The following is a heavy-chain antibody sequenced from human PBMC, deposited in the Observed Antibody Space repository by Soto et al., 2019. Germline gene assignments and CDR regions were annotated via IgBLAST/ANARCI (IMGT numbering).Heavy chain of an antibody. V-gene: IGHV3-23*01. CDR3: AEDLGRGDLGVLWFGKKNLFAP. Sequence: EVQLLESGGGLVQPGGSLRLSCAASGFTFSSYAMSWVRQAPGKGLEWVSAISGSGGSTYYADSVKGRFTISRDNSKKTLYLKMDSLRGEDKAVYYCAEDLGRGDLGVLWFGKKNLFAPWGQGTLVTVSS. D-gene: IGHD3-10*01. J-gene: IGHJ5*02. CDR2: ISGSGGST. CDR1: GFTFSSYA.